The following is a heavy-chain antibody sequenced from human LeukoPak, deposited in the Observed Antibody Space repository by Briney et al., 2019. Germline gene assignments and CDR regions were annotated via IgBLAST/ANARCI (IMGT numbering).Heavy chain of an antibody. V-gene: IGHV3-64*01. D-gene: IGHD3-16*01. CDR3: ARETRRGDAFDI. CDR2: ISSNGGST. Sequence: GGSLRLSCAASGFTFSNYAMHWGRQAPGKRLEYVSAISSNGGSTYYANSVKGRFTISRDKSKNTVYLKMGSLRAEDMAVYYCARETRRGDAFDIWGQGTMVTVSS. J-gene: IGHJ3*02. CDR1: GFTFSNYA.